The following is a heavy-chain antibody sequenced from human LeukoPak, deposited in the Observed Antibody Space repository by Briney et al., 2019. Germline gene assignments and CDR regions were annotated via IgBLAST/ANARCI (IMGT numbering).Heavy chain of an antibody. CDR3: AKIAARDTGEGY. Sequence: ASVKISCKASGYTFTSNHIHWVRQAPGQGLEWMGVINPSGDSTSYAPNFQGRVTVTRDTSTSTVYMELSSLRSEDTAIYYCAKIAARDTGEGYLGQGTLVTVSS. J-gene: IGHJ4*02. V-gene: IGHV1-46*01. D-gene: IGHD6-6*01. CDR2: INPSGDST. CDR1: GYTFTSNH.